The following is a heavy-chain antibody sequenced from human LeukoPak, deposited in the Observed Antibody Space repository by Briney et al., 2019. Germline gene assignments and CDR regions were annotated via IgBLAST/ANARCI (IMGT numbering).Heavy chain of an antibody. Sequence: TLTLTCAASGFTFSSYDMHWVRQAPGKGLEWMADVTYGGSNKYYADSVKGLFTIFRDNTKNSLYLLRTSPTAEDAAVYYCATIGDRRSGELYRIDYWGQGPLV. J-gene: IGHJ4*02. CDR2: VTYGGSNK. D-gene: IGHD1-26*01. CDR3: ATIGDRRSGELYRIDY. CDR1: GFTFSSYD. V-gene: IGHV3-30-3*01.